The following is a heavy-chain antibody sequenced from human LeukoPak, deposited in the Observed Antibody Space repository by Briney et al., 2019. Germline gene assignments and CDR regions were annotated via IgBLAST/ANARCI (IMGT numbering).Heavy chain of an antibody. CDR2: IYTSGST. J-gene: IGHJ3*02. Sequence: PSETLSLTCTVSGGSISSYYWSWIRQPAGKGLEWIGRIYTSGSTNYNPSLKSRVTMSVDTSKNQFSLKLSSVTAADTAVYYCASAYYGSGARAFDIWGQGTMVTVSS. D-gene: IGHD3-10*01. V-gene: IGHV4-4*07. CDR1: GGSISSYY. CDR3: ASAYYGSGARAFDI.